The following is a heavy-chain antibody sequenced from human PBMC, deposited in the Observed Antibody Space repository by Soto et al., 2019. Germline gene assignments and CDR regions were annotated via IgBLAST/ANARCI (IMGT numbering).Heavy chain of an antibody. CDR1: GFTFSSFA. D-gene: IGHD2-2*01. CDR3: AKPNLYCSSTSCYDY. Sequence: VQLLDSGGALVQPGGSLRLSCAASGFTFSSFAMSWVRQAPGKGLEWVSTVSVSGGSTYYADSVKGRFTISRDNSNSTMYLQMDSLRADDTAVYYCAKPNLYCSSTSCYDYWGQGTLVTVSS. J-gene: IGHJ4*02. V-gene: IGHV3-23*01. CDR2: VSVSGGST.